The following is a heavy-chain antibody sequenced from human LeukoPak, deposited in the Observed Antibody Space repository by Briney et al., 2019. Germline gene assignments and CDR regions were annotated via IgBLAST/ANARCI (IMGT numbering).Heavy chain of an antibody. CDR1: EYIFTGYY. Sequence: ASVTVSCKASEYIFTGYYMHWVRQAPGQGLEWMGRTNPNNGATNYAQKFQGRVTITGDTSINTAYMELSSLRSDDTAVYYCTRESGSYHGNDYWGQGTLVTVSS. J-gene: IGHJ4*02. CDR3: TRESGSYHGNDY. D-gene: IGHD1-26*01. V-gene: IGHV1-2*06. CDR2: TNPNNGAT.